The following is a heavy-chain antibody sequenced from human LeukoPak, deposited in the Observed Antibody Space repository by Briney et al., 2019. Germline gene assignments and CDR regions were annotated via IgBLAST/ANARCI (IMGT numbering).Heavy chain of an antibody. Sequence: ASVKVSCKASGYSFTSHYMHWVRQAPGQGLEWMGLINPSGSSTLYAQKFQGRVTMTRDMSTTADYMELSSLGYEDTAVYYCARDNSVGDIAWWFDPWGQGTLVTVSS. J-gene: IGHJ5*02. CDR1: GYSFTSHY. D-gene: IGHD3-16*02. V-gene: IGHV1-46*01. CDR2: INPSGSST. CDR3: ARDNSVGDIAWWFDP.